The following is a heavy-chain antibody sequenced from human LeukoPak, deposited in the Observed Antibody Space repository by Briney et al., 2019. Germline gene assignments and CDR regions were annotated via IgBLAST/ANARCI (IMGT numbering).Heavy chain of an antibody. D-gene: IGHD2-21*01. J-gene: IGHJ4*02. Sequence: GGSLRLSCAASGFTFSNAWMSWVRQAPGKGLEWVGRIKTQTDGGTTDYAAPVKGRFSISRDDSKTTLYLQMNSLKTEDTAVYYCITPLPYSAQGGQGTLVTVSS. V-gene: IGHV3-15*01. CDR1: GFTFSNAW. CDR2: IKTQTDGGTT. CDR3: ITPLPYSAQ.